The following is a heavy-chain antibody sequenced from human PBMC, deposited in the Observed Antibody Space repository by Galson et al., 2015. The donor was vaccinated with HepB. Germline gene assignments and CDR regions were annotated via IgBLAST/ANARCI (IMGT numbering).Heavy chain of an antibody. Sequence: LRLSCAASGFTFSSYWMSWVRQAPGKGLEWVANIKQDGSEKYYVDSVKGRCTISRENAKNSLYLQMNSLRAEDTAVYYCARVGMIIVVVPAAPFDYWGQGTLVAVSS. V-gene: IGHV3-7*03. CDR1: GFTFSSYW. D-gene: IGHD2-2*01. J-gene: IGHJ4*02. CDR3: ARVGMIIVVVPAAPFDY. CDR2: IKQDGSEK.